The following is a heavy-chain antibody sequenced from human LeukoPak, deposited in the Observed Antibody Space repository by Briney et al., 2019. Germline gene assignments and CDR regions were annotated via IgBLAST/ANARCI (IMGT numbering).Heavy chain of an antibody. V-gene: IGHV3-74*01. CDR3: AREGSVTI. CDR1: GFSFSTYW. Sequence: AGGSLRHSCVASGFSFSTYWTHWVRQAPGKGLVWVSRISSDGSTTNYADSVKGRFTISRDNAKNTPYLQMNSLRAEDTAVYYCAREGSVTIWGQGTMVTVSS. J-gene: IGHJ3*02. D-gene: IGHD5/OR15-5a*01. CDR2: ISSDGSTT.